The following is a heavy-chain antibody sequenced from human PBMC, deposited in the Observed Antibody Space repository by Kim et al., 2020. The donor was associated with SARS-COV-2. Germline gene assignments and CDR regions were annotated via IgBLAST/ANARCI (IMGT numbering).Heavy chain of an antibody. Sequence: VKGRFTISRDNSKNTLYLQMNSLRAEDTAVYYCAKDPPTDYGDYGHYFDYWGQGTLVTVSS. J-gene: IGHJ4*02. CDR3: AKDPPTDYGDYGHYFDY. D-gene: IGHD4-17*01. V-gene: IGHV3-30*02.